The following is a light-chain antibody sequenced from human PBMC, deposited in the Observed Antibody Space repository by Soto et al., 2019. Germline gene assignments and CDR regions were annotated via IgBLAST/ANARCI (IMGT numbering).Light chain of an antibody. CDR1: SSDVGAYNY. CDR2: DVI. Sequence: QSALTQPPSASGSPGQKVAISCTGTSSDVGAYNYVSWYQQHPGKAPNLMIYDVIERPSGVPARSSGSKSGNTASLTVSGLQPEDEADYYCCSYTTSSTYVFGAGTKLTVL. CDR3: CSYTTSSTYV. J-gene: IGLJ1*01. V-gene: IGLV2-8*01.